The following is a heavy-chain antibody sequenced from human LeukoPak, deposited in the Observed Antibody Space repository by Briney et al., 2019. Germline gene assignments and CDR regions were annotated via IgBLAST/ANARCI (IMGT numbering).Heavy chain of an antibody. CDR3: AIPYLGDAFHI. Sequence: GGSLRLSCVASGFTFTYAWMSWVRQAPGKGPEWVGRIKSKTDGATTDYGAPVKGRFSISRDDSKDTLYLQMNSLKTEDAAVYYCAIPYLGDAFHIWGQGTMVAVSS. CDR2: IKSKTDGATT. CDR1: GFTFTYAW. J-gene: IGHJ3*02. V-gene: IGHV3-15*01. D-gene: IGHD2/OR15-2a*01.